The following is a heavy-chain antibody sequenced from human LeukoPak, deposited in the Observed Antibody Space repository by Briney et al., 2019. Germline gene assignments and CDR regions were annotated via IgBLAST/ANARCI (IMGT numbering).Heavy chain of an antibody. CDR2: ISTSAYTI. CDR1: GFTLSTYS. V-gene: IGHV3-48*01. Sequence: GGSLRLSCAAWGFTLSTYSMSWGRQARGKGVEGVSYISTSAYTIHYAHSVKGRFTISRDNASNSLYLQMNSLRAEDTAVYYCARKDSVVSSYYFDYWGQGTLVTVSS. D-gene: IGHD3-22*01. J-gene: IGHJ4*02. CDR3: ARKDSVVSSYYFDY.